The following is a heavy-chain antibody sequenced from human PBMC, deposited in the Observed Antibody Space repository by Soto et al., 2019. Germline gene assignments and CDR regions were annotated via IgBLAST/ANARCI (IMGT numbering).Heavy chain of an antibody. CDR2: IYYTGST. V-gene: IGHV4-30-4*01. Sequence: SETLSLTCTVSGGSIISGDSYFICMREPPWKGLEWIGYIYYTGSTYYNPSLESRVTISVDTSKNQFSLKLNSMTAADTAVYYCAREGAARYTYYYGTDVWGQGTTVTVSS. D-gene: IGHD2-2*02. CDR3: AREGAARYTYYYGTDV. CDR1: GGSIISGDSY. J-gene: IGHJ6*02.